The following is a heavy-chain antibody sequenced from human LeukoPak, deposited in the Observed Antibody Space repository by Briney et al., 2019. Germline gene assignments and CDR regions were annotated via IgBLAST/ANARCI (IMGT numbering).Heavy chain of an antibody. J-gene: IGHJ4*01. D-gene: IGHD3-22*01. CDR1: GFTFSNYI. CDR2: ITGGAAAT. V-gene: IGHV3-23*01. CDR3: ERDHESSGYPTSDY. Sequence: GSLRLSCEASGFTFSNYIMTWVRQAPGKGLEWVATITGGAAATFYADSVKGRFTISRDNSKNTLFLQMNSLRADDTALYFCERDHESSGYPTSDYWGQEPWSPSPQ.